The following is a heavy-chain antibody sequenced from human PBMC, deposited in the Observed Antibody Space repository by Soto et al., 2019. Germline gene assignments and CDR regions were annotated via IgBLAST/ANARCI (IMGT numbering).Heavy chain of an antibody. CDR1: GGSFRGYY. CDR2: IIHSGST. Sequence: SETLSLTCAVYGGSFRGYYWRWIRQPPGKGLEWSGEIIHSGSTNYNPSLKSRVTISLATSKNQFSLKLNSVTAADTAVYYCARGDTLIIGGNWFDPWGQGTLVTVSS. J-gene: IGHJ5*02. CDR3: ARGDTLIIGGNWFDP. D-gene: IGHD3-22*01. V-gene: IGHV4-34*01.